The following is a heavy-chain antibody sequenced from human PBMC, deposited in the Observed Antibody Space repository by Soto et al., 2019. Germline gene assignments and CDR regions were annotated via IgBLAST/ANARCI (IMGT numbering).Heavy chain of an antibody. J-gene: IGHJ1*01. CDR2: IYYSGST. D-gene: IGHD3-22*01. Sequence: SETLSLTCTVSGGSISSGDYYWSWIRQPPGKGLEWIGYIYYSGSTYYNPSLKSRVTISVDTSKNQFSLKLSSVTAADTAVYYCARSRSPYYYDSSHSTRMADAEYFQHWGQGTLVTVSS. CDR1: GGSISSGDYY. CDR3: ARSRSPYYYDSSHSTRMADAEYFQH. V-gene: IGHV4-30-4*01.